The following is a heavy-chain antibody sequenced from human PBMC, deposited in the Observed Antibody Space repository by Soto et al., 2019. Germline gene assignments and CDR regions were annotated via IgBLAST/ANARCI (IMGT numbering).Heavy chain of an antibody. J-gene: IGHJ4*02. CDR3: ASWVYPRNY. D-gene: IGHD3-16*01. V-gene: IGHV3-7*01. CDR2: LNQDGSEI. CDR1: GFTFSASW. Sequence: EVQLVESGGGLVQPGGSLRLSCVTSGFTFSASWMNWVRQAPGKGLEWVANLNQDGSEIKYVDSVKGRFTISRDNARNSVYLQLHSLRTEDTAVYYCASWVYPRNYWGKGTLVTVSS.